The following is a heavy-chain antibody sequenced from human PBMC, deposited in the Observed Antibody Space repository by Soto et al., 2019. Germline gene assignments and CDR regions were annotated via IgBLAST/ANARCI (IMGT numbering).Heavy chain of an antibody. CDR3: ARVYYYGSGTIHHFDY. J-gene: IGHJ4*02. CDR2: IYHSGST. V-gene: IGHV4-4*02. CDR1: SGSISSSNW. D-gene: IGHD3-10*01. Sequence: SETLSLTCAVSSGSISSSNWWSWVRQPPGKGLEWIGEIYHSGSTNYNPSLKSRVTISVDKSKNQFSLKLSSVTAADTAVYYCARVYYYGSGTIHHFDYWGQGTLVTVSS.